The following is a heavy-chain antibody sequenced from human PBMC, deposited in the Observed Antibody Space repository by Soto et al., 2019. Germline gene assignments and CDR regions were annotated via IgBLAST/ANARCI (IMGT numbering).Heavy chain of an antibody. Sequence: QLQLQESGSGLVKPSQTLSLTCGVSGGSVSGGGYSWSWIRQPPGKGLEWIGYIWRSGSTHYNPSLKGRVTISIDRSKNQFSLRLSSVTAADTAVYYCARGGDYFDYWGQGTLVTVSS. J-gene: IGHJ4*02. CDR2: IWRSGST. CDR3: ARGGDYFDY. V-gene: IGHV4-30-2*01. CDR1: GGSVSGGGYS.